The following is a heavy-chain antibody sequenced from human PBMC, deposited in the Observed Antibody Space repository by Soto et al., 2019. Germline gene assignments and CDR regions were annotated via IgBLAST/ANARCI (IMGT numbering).Heavy chain of an antibody. V-gene: IGHV6-1*01. Sequence: SQTLSLTFAISGDSVSCNSAAGNWIRQSPSRGLEWLGRTYYRSKWYNDYAVSVKSRITINPDTSKNQFSLQLNSVTPEDTAVYYCARVSRGASEYSSSCWGQGTLVTVSS. CDR3: ARVSRGASEYSSSC. CDR2: TYYRSKWYN. J-gene: IGHJ4*02. D-gene: IGHD6-6*01. CDR1: GDSVSCNSAA.